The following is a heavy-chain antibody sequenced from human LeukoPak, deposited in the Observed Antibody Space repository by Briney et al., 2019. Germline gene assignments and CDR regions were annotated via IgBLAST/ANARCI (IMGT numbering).Heavy chain of an antibody. V-gene: IGHV3-53*04. CDR3: ARGPVGTSIKGDAFDI. J-gene: IGHJ3*02. CDR2: IYSGGTT. CDR1: GFTVGSNY. D-gene: IGHD1-26*01. Sequence: GGSLRLSCAASGFTVGSNYMSWVRQAPGKGPEWVSIIYSGGTTYYADSVKGRFTISRHNSKNTVYLQMNSLRAEDTALYYCARGPVGTSIKGDAFDIWGQGTMVTVSS.